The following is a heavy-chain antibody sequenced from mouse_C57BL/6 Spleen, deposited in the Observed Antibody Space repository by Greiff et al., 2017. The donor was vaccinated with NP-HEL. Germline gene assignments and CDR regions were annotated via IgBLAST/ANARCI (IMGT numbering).Heavy chain of an antibody. D-gene: IGHD1-1*01. CDR1: GYTFTSYW. CDR3: ARWEFITTVEDY. J-gene: IGHJ2*01. V-gene: IGHV1-64*01. Sequence: VQLQQPGAELVKPGASVKLSCKASGYTFTSYWMHWVKQRPGQGLEWIGMIHPNSGSTNYNEKFKSKATLTVDKSSSTAYMQLSSLTSEDSAVYYCARWEFITTVEDYWGQGTTLTVSS. CDR2: IHPNSGST.